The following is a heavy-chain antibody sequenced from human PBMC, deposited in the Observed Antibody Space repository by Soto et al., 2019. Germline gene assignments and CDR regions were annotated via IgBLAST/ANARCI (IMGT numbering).Heavy chain of an antibody. CDR2: ISGSGGST. Sequence: HPGGSLRLSCAASGFTFSSYAMSWVRQAPGKGLEWVSAISGSGGSTYYADSVKGRFTISRDNSKNTLYLQMNSLRAEDTAVYYCAKVGLRTSLIVVVPAAPPDYWGQGTLVTVSS. CDR1: GFTFSSYA. D-gene: IGHD2-2*01. CDR3: AKVGLRTSLIVVVPAAPPDY. V-gene: IGHV3-23*01. J-gene: IGHJ4*02.